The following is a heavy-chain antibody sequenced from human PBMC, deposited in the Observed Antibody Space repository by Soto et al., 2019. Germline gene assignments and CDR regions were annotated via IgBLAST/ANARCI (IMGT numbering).Heavy chain of an antibody. Sequence: HPGGSLRLSCAASGFTFTDYWMSWVRQAPGKGLEWVANLNQDGSEKNCVDSVKGRFTISRDNAKNSVYLQLNSLRAEDTAVYYCARDKFSGTYYVKGVTYLFDYWGQGALVTVSS. D-gene: IGHD1-26*01. V-gene: IGHV3-7*03. CDR3: ARDKFSGTYYVKGVTYLFDY. CDR2: LNQDGSEK. CDR1: GFTFTDYW. J-gene: IGHJ4*02.